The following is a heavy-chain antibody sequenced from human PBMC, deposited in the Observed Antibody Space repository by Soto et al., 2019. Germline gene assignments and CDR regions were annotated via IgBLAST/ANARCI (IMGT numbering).Heavy chain of an antibody. Sequence: QVQLQESGPGLVKPSQTLSLTCTVSGGSISSGGYYWSWIRQHPGKGLEWIGYIYYSGNTYYNPSLKSRVTKSEDTSKNHFSIKLSSVTAADTAVYYCARATYYYDSSGYSDRVLDYWGQGTLVTVSS. CDR1: GGSISSGGYY. D-gene: IGHD3-22*01. CDR2: IYYSGNT. V-gene: IGHV4-31*03. J-gene: IGHJ4*02. CDR3: ARATYYYDSSGYSDRVLDY.